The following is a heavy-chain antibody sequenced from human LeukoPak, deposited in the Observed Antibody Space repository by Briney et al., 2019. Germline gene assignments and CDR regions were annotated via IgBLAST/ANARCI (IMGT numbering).Heavy chain of an antibody. CDR3: AGGIGRYSPSFFYY. V-gene: IGHV1-2*02. CDR2: INPNSGGT. CDR1: GYTFTDYY. D-gene: IGHD1-26*01. Sequence: ASVKVSCKTSGYTFTDYYIHWVRQAPGQGLEWMGWINPNSGGTNYAQKFQGRVTMTGDTSISTAYMELSRLRSDDTAVYYCAGGIGRYSPSFFYYWGQGTLVTVSS. J-gene: IGHJ4*02.